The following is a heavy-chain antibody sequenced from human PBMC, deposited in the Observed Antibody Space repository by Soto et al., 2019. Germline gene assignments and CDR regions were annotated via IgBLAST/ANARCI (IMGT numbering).Heavy chain of an antibody. D-gene: IGHD3-10*01. CDR1: GGTFSSYA. J-gene: IGHJ4*02. Sequence: VQLVQSGAEVKKPGSSVKVSCKASGGTFSSYAISWVRQAPGQGLEWMGGIIPIFGTANYAQKFQGRVTITADESTSTAYMEVSSLRSEDKAVYYCARDDYYGSGSYGFYFDYWGQGTLVTVSS. CDR3: ARDDYYGSGSYGFYFDY. CDR2: IIPIFGTA. V-gene: IGHV1-69*01.